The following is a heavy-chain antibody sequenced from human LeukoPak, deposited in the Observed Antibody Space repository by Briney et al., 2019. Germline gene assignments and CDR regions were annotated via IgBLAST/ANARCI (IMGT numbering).Heavy chain of an antibody. J-gene: IGHJ5*02. Sequence: PGGSLRLSCAASGFTFSSYAMSWVRQAPGKGLEWVSAISGSGGSTYYADSAKGRFTISRDNSKNTLYLQMNSLRAEDTAVYYCAKDPRAASWFDPWGQGTRVAVSS. CDR2: ISGSGGST. V-gene: IGHV3-23*01. CDR3: AKDPRAASWFDP. CDR1: GFTFSSYA.